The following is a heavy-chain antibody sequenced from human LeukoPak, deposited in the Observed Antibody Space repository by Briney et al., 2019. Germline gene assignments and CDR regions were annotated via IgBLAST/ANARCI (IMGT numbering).Heavy chain of an antibody. Sequence: SETLSLTCTVSGGSISSSSYYWGWIRQPSGKGLEWIGSIYYSGSTCYNPSLKSRVTISVDTSKNQFSLKLSSVTAADTAVYYCARLGKGYYYDSSGYYRPAAFDIWGQGTMVTVSS. J-gene: IGHJ3*02. CDR2: IYYSGST. CDR1: GGSISSSSYY. D-gene: IGHD3-22*01. CDR3: ARLGKGYYYDSSGYYRPAAFDI. V-gene: IGHV4-39*01.